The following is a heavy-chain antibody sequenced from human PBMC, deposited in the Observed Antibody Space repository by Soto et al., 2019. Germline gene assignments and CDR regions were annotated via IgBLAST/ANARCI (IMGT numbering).Heavy chain of an antibody. J-gene: IGHJ6*02. D-gene: IGHD3-10*01. CDR3: ARDLYGSGSYYPGRGMDV. CDR2: IYYSGST. V-gene: IGHV4-59*01. Sequence: SETLSLTCTVSGGSISSYYWSWIRQPPGKGLEWIGYIYYSGSTNYNPSLKSRVTIPVDTSKNQFSLKLSSVTAADTAVYYCARDLYGSGSYYPGRGMDVWGQGTTVTVSS. CDR1: GGSISSYY.